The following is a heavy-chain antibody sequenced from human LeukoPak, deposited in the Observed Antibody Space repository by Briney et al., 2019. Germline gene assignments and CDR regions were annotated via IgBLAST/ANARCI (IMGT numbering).Heavy chain of an antibody. CDR1: GYSFTSHW. J-gene: IGHJ4*02. CDR3: ARNINAFGGVIAAFDS. V-gene: IGHV5-51*01. Sequence: KDGESLKISCQASGYSFTSHWIGWVRQMPGKGLEWMGIIYPGDSDTRYSPSLQGQVTISVDKSISTAYLQWSSLKASDTAIYFCARNINAFGGVIAAFDSWGQGTLVTVSS. CDR2: IYPGDSDT. D-gene: IGHD3-16*02.